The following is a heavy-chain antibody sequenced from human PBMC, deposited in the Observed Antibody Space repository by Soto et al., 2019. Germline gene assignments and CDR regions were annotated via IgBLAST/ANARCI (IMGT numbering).Heavy chain of an antibody. CDR2: MFDNGGT. CDR1: GGSISTYY. J-gene: IGHJ1*01. V-gene: IGHV4-59*01. D-gene: IGHD6-19*01. Sequence: SETLSLTCTVSGGSISTYYWSWIRQPPGKGLEWIGYMFDNGGTNYNPSLKSRVSISVDMSKNQLSLRLSSVTTADTAGYYCARAMGTYSSGDAQYFQLWGQGTLVTVSS. CDR3: ARAMGTYSSGDAQYFQL.